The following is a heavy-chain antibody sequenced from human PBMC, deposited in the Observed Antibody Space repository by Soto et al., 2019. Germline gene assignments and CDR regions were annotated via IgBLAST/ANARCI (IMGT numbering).Heavy chain of an antibody. V-gene: IGHV4-31*11. CDR3: ARDVTMVRGVIGPGAFVI. CDR1: GGSISSGGYS. CDR2: IYYSGST. D-gene: IGHD3-10*01. Sequence: SETLSLTCAVSGGSISSGGYSWSWIRQHPGKGLEWIGYIYYSGSTYYNPSLKSRVTISVDTSKNQFSLKLSSVTAADTAVYYCARDVTMVRGVIGPGAFVIWGQGTMVTVSS. J-gene: IGHJ3*02.